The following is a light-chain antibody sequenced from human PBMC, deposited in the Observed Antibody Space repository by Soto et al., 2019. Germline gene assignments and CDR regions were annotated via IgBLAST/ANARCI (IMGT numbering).Light chain of an antibody. CDR2: GAS. J-gene: IGKJ2*01. Sequence: EIGLSQSPGTLSLSPGERATLSCRASQSVSNNYLAWYQQKPGQAPRLLMYGASSRATGIPDRFSGTGSGTDFTLTISRLEPEDFAVYYCQQYGSSPYTFGLGTKVDIK. CDR1: QSVSNNY. V-gene: IGKV3-20*01. CDR3: QQYGSSPYT.